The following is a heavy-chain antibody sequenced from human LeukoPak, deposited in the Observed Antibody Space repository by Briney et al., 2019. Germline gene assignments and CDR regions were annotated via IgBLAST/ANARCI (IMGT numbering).Heavy chain of an antibody. Sequence: QVQLQESGPGLVKPSETLSLTCTVSGGSISSYYWSWIRQPPGKGLEWIGYIYYSGSTNYNPSLKSRVTISVDTSKNQFSLKLSSVTAADTAVYYCASLPLVVWGRGTLVTVSS. CDR2: IYYSGST. D-gene: IGHD2-8*02. J-gene: IGHJ2*01. V-gene: IGHV4-59*01. CDR1: GGSISSYY. CDR3: ASLPLVV.